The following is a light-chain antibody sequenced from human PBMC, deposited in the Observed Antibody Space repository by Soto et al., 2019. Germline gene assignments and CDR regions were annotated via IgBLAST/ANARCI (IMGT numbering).Light chain of an antibody. CDR1: QSVTNN. J-gene: IGKJ4*01. CDR3: QQRSNWPLT. CDR2: GAS. V-gene: IGKV3-15*01. Sequence: EIVMTHSPATLSVSRSERDALXSTASQSVTNNLAWYQQKPGQAPRLLIYGASTRATGFPARFSGSGSGTEFTLTISSLQSEDFAVYYCQQRSNWPLTFGGGTKVDIK.